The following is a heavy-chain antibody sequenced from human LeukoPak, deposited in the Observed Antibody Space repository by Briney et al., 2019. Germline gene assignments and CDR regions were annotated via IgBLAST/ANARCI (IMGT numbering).Heavy chain of an antibody. CDR1: GFTFSSYG. CDR2: ISYDGSNK. Sequence: GGSLKLSCAASGFTFSSYGMHWVRQAPGKGLEWVAVISYDGSNKYYADSVKGRFTISRDNSKNTLYLQMNSLRAEDTAVYYCAKDRFKAQLLHTLSDYWGQGTLVTVSS. CDR3: AKDRFKAQLLHTLSDY. J-gene: IGHJ4*02. V-gene: IGHV3-30*18. D-gene: IGHD2-2*01.